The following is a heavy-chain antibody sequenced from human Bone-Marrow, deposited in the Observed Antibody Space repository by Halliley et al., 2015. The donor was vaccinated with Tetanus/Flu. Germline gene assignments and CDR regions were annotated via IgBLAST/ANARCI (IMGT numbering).Heavy chain of an antibody. CDR3: ARFRHGSYWQRSFDL. CDR1: GDSISNSDYY. Sequence: LSLTCAVSGDSISNSDYYWSWVRQAPGKGLEWASYISSSGSKIFHADPVRGRFTISRDNAKNSLYLQMNSLRAEDTAIYYCARFRHGSYWQRSFDLWGQGTLVTVSS. D-gene: IGHD2-15*01. CDR2: ISSSGSKI. J-gene: IGHJ4*02. V-gene: IGHV3-11*04.